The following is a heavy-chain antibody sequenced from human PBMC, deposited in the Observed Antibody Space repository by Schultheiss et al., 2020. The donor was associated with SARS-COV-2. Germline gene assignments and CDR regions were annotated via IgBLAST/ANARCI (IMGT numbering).Heavy chain of an antibody. J-gene: IGHJ6*02. CDR3: ARDLANRSGYYDGMDV. V-gene: IGHV4-59*10. D-gene: IGHD3-22*01. Sequence: SETLSLTCAVYGGSFSGYYWSWIRQPPGKGLEWIGRINTSGNTNYNPSLKSRVTMSVDTSKNQFSLKLSSVTAADTAVYYCARDLANRSGYYDGMDVWGQGTTVTVSS. CDR2: INTSGNT. CDR1: GGSFSGYY.